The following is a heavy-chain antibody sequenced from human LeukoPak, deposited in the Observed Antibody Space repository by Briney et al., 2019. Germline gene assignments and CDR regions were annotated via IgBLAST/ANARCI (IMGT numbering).Heavy chain of an antibody. D-gene: IGHD6-19*01. CDR1: GGSISSGSYY. J-gene: IGHJ4*02. Sequence: SETLSLTCTVSGGSISSGSYYWSWIRQPAGKGLEWIGRIYTSGSTNYNPSLKSRVTISVDTSKNQFSLKLSSVTAADTAVYYCARDFWGFSSDWGQGTLVTVSS. V-gene: IGHV4-61*02. CDR3: ARDFWGFSSD. CDR2: IYTSGST.